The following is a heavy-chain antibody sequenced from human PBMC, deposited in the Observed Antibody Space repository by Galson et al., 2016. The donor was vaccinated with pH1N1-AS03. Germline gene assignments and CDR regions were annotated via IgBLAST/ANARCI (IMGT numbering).Heavy chain of an antibody. J-gene: IGHJ3*02. CDR3: VGDPFFSSFDI. CDR2: IKEDGSVR. V-gene: IGHV3-7*01. Sequence: SLRLSCAASGFSFSTTWMTWVRQAPGKGLEFVANIKEDGSVRNYAGSVKGRFIISRDNAQNSLYLQMNSLGVEDTALYYCVGDPFFSSFDIWGQGTVVTVSS. CDR1: GFSFSTTW.